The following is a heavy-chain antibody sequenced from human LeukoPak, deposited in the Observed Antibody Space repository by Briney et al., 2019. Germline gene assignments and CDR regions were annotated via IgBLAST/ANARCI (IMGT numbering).Heavy chain of an antibody. CDR2: ISYDGSNK. Sequence: GRSLRLSCAASGFTFSSYAMHWVRQAPGKGLEWVAVISYDGSNKYYADSVKGRFTISRDNSKNTLYLQMNSLRAEDTAVYYCAREQWLGGFDYWGQGTLVTVSS. CDR3: AREQWLGGFDY. J-gene: IGHJ4*02. V-gene: IGHV3-30*04. CDR1: GFTFSSYA. D-gene: IGHD6-19*01.